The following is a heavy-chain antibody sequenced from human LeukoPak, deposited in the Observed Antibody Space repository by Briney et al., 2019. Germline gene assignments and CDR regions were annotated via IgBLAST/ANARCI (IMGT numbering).Heavy chain of an antibody. CDR2: IYHSGST. V-gene: IGHV4-61*08. CDR1: GGSISSGGYY. CDR3: ARDRPLAARGYDAFDL. J-gene: IGHJ3*01. Sequence: PSETLSLTCTVSGGSISSGGYYWSWIRQPPGKGLEWIGYIYHSGSTYYNPSLKSRVTISVDTSKNQFSLKLSSVTAADTAVYYCARDRPLAARGYDAFDLWGQGTMVTVSS. D-gene: IGHD2-15*01.